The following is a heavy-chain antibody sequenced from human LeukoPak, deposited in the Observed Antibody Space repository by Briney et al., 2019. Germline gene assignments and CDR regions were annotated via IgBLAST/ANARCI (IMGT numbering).Heavy chain of an antibody. CDR2: ISYDGSNK. V-gene: IGHV3-30-3*01. CDR1: VFTFSYYA. D-gene: IGHD2-21*02. Sequence: GSLRLSCAASVFTFSYYAMHWGRQAPGKGLEWVAVISYDGSNKYYADSVKGRFTISRDNSKSTLFLQMDRLIAGDTALYYCARQGDTGSWYFDYWGQGTLVTVSS. CDR3: ARQGDTGSWYFDY. J-gene: IGHJ4*02.